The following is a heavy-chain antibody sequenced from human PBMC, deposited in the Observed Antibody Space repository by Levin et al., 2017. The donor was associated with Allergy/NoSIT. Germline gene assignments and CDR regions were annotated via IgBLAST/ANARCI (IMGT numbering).Heavy chain of an antibody. J-gene: IGHJ4*02. V-gene: IGHV1-2*02. CDR1: GYTFTGYY. CDR3: AFSGVSGSYPLDY. D-gene: IGHD1-26*01. CDR2: INPNSGGT. Sequence: GASVKVSCKASGYTFTGYYMHWVRQAPGQGLEWMGWINPNSGGTNYAQKFQGRVTMTRDTSISTAYMELSRLRSDDTAVYYCAFSGVSGSYPLDYWGQGTLVTVSS.